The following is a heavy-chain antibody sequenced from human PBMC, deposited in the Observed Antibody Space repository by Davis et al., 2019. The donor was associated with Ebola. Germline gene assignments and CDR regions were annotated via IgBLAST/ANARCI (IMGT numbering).Heavy chain of an antibody. J-gene: IGHJ4*02. CDR3: AERGWSGYYYLDY. D-gene: IGHD3-3*01. Sequence: SVKVSCKASGGTFSSYAISWVRQAPGQGLEWMGGIIPIFGTANYAQKFQGRVTITADESTSTAYMELSSLRSEDTAVYYCAERGWSGYYYLDYWGQGTLVTVSS. V-gene: IGHV1-69*13. CDR1: GGTFSSYA. CDR2: IIPIFGTA.